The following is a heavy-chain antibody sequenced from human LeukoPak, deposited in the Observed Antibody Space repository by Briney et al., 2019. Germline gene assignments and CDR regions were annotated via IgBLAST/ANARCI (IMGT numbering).Heavy chain of an antibody. D-gene: IGHD5-18*01. CDR1: EYSFADYW. CDR3: ARGSNYAHFDY. J-gene: IGHJ4*02. Sequence: GESLKISCKGSEYSFADYWIGWVRQMPGKGLEWMGIIYPGDSDTRYSPSFEGQVTISADKSISTAYLQRNGLKASDTAIYYCARGSNYAHFDYWGQGTLVTVSS. V-gene: IGHV5-51*01. CDR2: IYPGDSDT.